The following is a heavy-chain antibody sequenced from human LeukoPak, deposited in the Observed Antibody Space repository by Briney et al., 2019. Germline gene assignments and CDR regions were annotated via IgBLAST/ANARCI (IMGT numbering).Heavy chain of an antibody. CDR1: GYTFTSYA. Sequence: ASVKVSCKASGYTFTSYAMHWVRKAPGQRLEWMGWINAGNGNTKYSQKFQGRVTITRDTSASTAYMELSSLRSEDTAVYYCARGGQQLGWFDPWGQGTLVTVSS. V-gene: IGHV1-3*01. CDR3: ARGGQQLGWFDP. J-gene: IGHJ5*02. D-gene: IGHD6-13*01. CDR2: INAGNGNT.